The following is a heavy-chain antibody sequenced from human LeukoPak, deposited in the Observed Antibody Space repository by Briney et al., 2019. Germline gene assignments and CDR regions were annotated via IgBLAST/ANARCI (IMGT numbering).Heavy chain of an antibody. D-gene: IGHD3-10*01. J-gene: IGHJ4*02. CDR3: ARAWVWFGEFNFDY. CDR1: GFTFSSYW. CDR2: IKQDGSEK. Sequence: GGSLRLSCAASGFTFSSYWMSWVRQAPGKGLEWVANIKQDGSEKYYVDSVKGRFTISRDNAKNSLYLQTNRPRVEDTAVYYCARAWVWFGEFNFDYWGQGTLVTVSS. V-gene: IGHV3-7*01.